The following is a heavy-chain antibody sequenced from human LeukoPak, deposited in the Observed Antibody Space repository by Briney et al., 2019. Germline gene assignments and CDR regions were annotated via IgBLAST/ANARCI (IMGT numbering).Heavy chain of an antibody. CDR2: ISSSRGTI. D-gene: IGHD4-23*01. V-gene: IGHV3-48*04. CDR3: ARDPVGTNPDSFDV. CDR1: GFTFSTYS. Sequence: GGSLRLSCEASGFTFSTYSMQWVRQAPGKGLEWVSYISSSRGTIWYADSVKGRFTISRDNAESSLYLQMNSLRAEDTAVYYCARDPVGTNPDSFDVWSQGTMVTVSS. J-gene: IGHJ3*01.